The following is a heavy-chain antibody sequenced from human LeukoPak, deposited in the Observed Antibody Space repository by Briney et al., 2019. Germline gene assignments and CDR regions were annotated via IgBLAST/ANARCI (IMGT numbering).Heavy chain of an antibody. D-gene: IGHD3-9*01. CDR3: AQLQYFDWSLDV. Sequence: GASLQISCKASGSSFTSYWIGWVRQMPGKGLEWMGIIYPGDSDARYSPSFQGQVTISADKSISTAYLQWSSLKASDTAMYYCAQLQYFDWSLDVWGQGTTVTVSS. CDR1: GSSFTSYW. J-gene: IGHJ6*02. V-gene: IGHV5-51*01. CDR2: IYPGDSDA.